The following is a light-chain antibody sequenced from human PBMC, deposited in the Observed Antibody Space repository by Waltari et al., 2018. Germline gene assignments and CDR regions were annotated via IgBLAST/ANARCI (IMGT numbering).Light chain of an antibody. CDR3: QHYLRLPVT. V-gene: IGKV3-20*01. J-gene: IGKJ1*01. CDR2: GAS. CDR1: ESVSRA. Sequence: EIVLTQSPGTLSLSVGERATVSCRASESVSRALAWYQQKPGQAPRLLIYGASTRATGIPDRFSGSGSGTDFSPTISRLEPDDFAVYYCQHYLRLPVTFGQGTTVEI.